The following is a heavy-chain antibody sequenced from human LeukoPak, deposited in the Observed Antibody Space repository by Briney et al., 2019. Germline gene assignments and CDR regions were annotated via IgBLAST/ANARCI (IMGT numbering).Heavy chain of an antibody. CDR3: ARHGGSVVFDY. CDR1: GGSISSRGYS. J-gene: IGHJ4*02. D-gene: IGHD1-26*01. CDR2: FYYSEST. V-gene: IGHV4-39*01. Sequence: SETLSLTCTVSGGSISSRGYSWGWIRQPPGKRLEWIGSFYYSESTYYNPSLKSRVIISGDTSKNQFSLQLSSVTAADTAMYYCARHGGSVVFDYWGQGTLVTVPS.